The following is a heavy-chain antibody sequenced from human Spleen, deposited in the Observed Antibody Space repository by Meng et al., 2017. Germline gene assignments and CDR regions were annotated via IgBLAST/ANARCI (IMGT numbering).Heavy chain of an antibody. V-gene: IGHV4-34*01. Sequence: QVLPQQWGAGLLHPSAPLFLTGVVSGGSFSDYYWSWIRQPPGKGLEWIGEINHSGSTNYNPSLESRATISVDTPKNNLSLKLSSVTAADSAVYYCARGPTTMAHDFDYWGQGTLVTVSS. CDR1: GGSFSDYY. CDR2: INHSGST. J-gene: IGHJ4*02. D-gene: IGHD4-11*01. CDR3: ARGPTTMAHDFDY.